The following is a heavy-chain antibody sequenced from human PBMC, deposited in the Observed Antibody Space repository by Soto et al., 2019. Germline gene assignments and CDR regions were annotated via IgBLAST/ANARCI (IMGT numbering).Heavy chain of an antibody. V-gene: IGHV3-66*01. Sequence: EVQLVESGGGLVQPGGSLRLSCAASGFTVSSNYMSWVRQAPGKGLEWVSVIYSGGSTYYADSVKGRFTISRDNSKNTLYLQMNCLRAEDTAVYYCARVIAARGEGWFDPWGQGTLVTVSS. CDR1: GFTVSSNY. J-gene: IGHJ5*02. CDR3: ARVIAARGEGWFDP. CDR2: IYSGGST. D-gene: IGHD6-6*01.